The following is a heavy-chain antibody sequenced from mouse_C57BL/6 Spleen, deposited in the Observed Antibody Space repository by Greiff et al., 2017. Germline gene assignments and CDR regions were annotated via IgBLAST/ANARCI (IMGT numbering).Heavy chain of an antibody. CDR2: IDPSDSYT. CDR1: GYTFTSYW. CDR3: ARGEDYDAWFAY. D-gene: IGHD2-4*01. V-gene: IGHV1-69*01. J-gene: IGHJ3*01. Sequence: QVQLKQPGAELVMPGASVKLSCKASGYTFTSYWMHWVKQRPGQGLEWIGEIDPSDSYTNYNQKFKGKSTLTVDKSSSTAYMQLSSLTSEDSAVYYCARGEDYDAWFAYWGQGTLVTVSA.